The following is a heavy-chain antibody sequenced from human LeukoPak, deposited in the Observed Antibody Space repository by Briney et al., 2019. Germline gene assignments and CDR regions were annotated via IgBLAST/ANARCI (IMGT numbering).Heavy chain of an antibody. CDR2: IIPIFGTA. CDR3: ARAKPVHRAYGSGSPLAY. CDR1: GGTFSSYA. J-gene: IGHJ4*02. Sequence: ASVKVSCKASGGTFSSYAISWVRQAPGQGLEWMGGIIPIFGTANYAQKFQGRVTITADESTSTAYMELSSLRSEDTAVYYCARAKPVHRAYGSGSPLAYWGQGTLVTVSS. D-gene: IGHD3-10*01. V-gene: IGHV1-69*01.